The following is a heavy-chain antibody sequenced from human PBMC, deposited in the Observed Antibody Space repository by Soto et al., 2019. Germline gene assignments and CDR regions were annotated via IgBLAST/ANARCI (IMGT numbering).Heavy chain of an antibody. CDR2: INSDGSST. V-gene: IGHV3-74*01. CDR1: GFTFSSYW. D-gene: IGHD2-2*01. Sequence: PGGSLRLSCAASGFTFSSYWMHWVRQAPGKGLVWVSRINSDGSSTSYADSVKGRFTISRDNAKNTLYLQMNSLRAEDTAVYYCARGCSSTSCYDHYYYYMDVWGKGTTVTVSS. CDR3: ARGCSSTSCYDHYYYYMDV. J-gene: IGHJ6*03.